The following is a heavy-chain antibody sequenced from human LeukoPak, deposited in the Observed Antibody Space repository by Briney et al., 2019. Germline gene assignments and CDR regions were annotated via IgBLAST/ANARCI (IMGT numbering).Heavy chain of an antibody. D-gene: IGHD2/OR15-2a*01. CDR2: ARYDGSSK. CDR1: GFSFSNNG. Sequence: GGSLRLSCAASGFSFSNNGMHWVRQAPGKGLEWVAFARYDGSSKYKKSVEGRFTSSRDNSKNTLDLQMDSLRLEDTAVYYCAKDGPPFTYWGQGALVIVSS. J-gene: IGHJ4*02. CDR3: AKDGPPFTY. V-gene: IGHV3-30*02.